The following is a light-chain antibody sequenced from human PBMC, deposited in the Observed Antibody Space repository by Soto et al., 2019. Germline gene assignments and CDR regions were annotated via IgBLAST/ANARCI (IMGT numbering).Light chain of an antibody. CDR2: AAS. CDR1: QSISSW. Sequence: ASVADRVTITYRASQSISSWLAWHQQTPGKAPKLLIYAASSLESGVPSRFSGGGSATEFTLTISSLQPDDFATYYCQHYNSYSTFGQGTKVDIK. CDR3: QHYNSYST. J-gene: IGKJ1*01. V-gene: IGKV1-5*01.